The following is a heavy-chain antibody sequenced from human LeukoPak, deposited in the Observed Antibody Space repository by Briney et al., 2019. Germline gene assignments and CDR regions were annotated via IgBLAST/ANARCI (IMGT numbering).Heavy chain of an antibody. V-gene: IGHV3-21*01. D-gene: IGHD6-19*01. CDR1: GFTFSSYS. CDR3: ARDRNAVAVAGMPYAFDM. CDR2: ISSSSRYI. J-gene: IGHJ3*02. Sequence: SGGSLRLSCAASGFTFSSYSLNWVRQAPGKGLEWVSSISSSSRYIYYADSVKGRFTISRDNAKNSLYLQMNSLRAEDTAVYYCARDRNAVAVAGMPYAFDMWGRGTMVTVSS.